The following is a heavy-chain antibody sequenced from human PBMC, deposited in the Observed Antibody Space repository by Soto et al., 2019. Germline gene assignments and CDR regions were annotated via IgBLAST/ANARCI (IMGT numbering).Heavy chain of an antibody. Sequence: GESLPISCEGSGYSFTIYWISWVRQMPGKGLEWMGRIDPSDSYTNYSPSFQGHVTISADKSISTAYLQWSSLKASDTAMYYCARHLSGYESHGMDVWGQGTTVTVSS. J-gene: IGHJ6*02. D-gene: IGHD5-12*01. V-gene: IGHV5-10-1*01. CDR1: GYSFTIYW. CDR3: ARHLSGYESHGMDV. CDR2: IDPSDSYT.